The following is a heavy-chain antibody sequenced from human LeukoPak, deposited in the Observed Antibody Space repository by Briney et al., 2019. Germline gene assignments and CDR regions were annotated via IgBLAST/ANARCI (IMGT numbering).Heavy chain of an antibody. V-gene: IGHV3-7*03. Sequence: SGGSLRLSCAASGFTFSNFWMSWVRQAPGKGLEWVANIKQDGSEKYYADSVKGRFTISRDNSKNTLYLQMNSLRAEDTAVYYCAKAGGQWLAEYFQHWGQGTLVTVSS. D-gene: IGHD6-19*01. CDR3: AKAGGQWLAEYFQH. CDR1: GFTFSNFW. CDR2: IKQDGSEK. J-gene: IGHJ1*01.